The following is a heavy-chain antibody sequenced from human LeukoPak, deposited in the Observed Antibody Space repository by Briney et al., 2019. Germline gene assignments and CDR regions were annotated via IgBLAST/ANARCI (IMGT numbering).Heavy chain of an antibody. CDR2: IYYSGST. CDR1: GGSISSYY. D-gene: IGHD3-22*01. J-gene: IGHJ3*02. Sequence: SETLSLTCTVSGGSISSYYWSWIRQPPGKGLEWIGYIYYSGSTNYNPSLKSRVTISVDTSKNQFFLKLSSVTAADTAVYYCARAIGYYDSSGYYWFDAFDIWGQGTMVTVSS. CDR3: ARAIGYYDSSGYYWFDAFDI. V-gene: IGHV4-59*01.